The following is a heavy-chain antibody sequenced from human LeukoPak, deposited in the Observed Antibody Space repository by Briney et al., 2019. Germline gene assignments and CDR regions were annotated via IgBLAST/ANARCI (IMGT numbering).Heavy chain of an antibody. CDR3: ARGRQQLHNWFDP. V-gene: IGHV3-21*01. D-gene: IGHD6-13*01. J-gene: IGHJ5*02. CDR1: GFTFSSYA. CDR2: ISSSSSYI. Sequence: GGSLRLSCAASGFTFSSYAMNWVRQAPGKGLEWVSSISSSSSYIYYADSVKGRFTISRDNAKNSLYLQMNSLRAEDTAVYYCARGRQQLHNWFDPWGQGTLVTVSS.